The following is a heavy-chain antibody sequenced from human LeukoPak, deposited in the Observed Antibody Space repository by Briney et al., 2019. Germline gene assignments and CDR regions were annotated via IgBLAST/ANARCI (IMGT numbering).Heavy chain of an antibody. D-gene: IGHD6-19*01. CDR3: TRHLEWLAQGLFDY. CDR2: ISSSGSTI. J-gene: IGHJ4*02. Sequence: PGGSLRLSCAASGFTFSDYYMSWIRQAPGKGLEWVSYISSSGSTIYYADSVKGRFTISRDNAKNSLYLQMNSLRAEDTAVYYCTRHLEWLAQGLFDYWGQGTLVTVSS. V-gene: IGHV3-11*01. CDR1: GFTFSDYY.